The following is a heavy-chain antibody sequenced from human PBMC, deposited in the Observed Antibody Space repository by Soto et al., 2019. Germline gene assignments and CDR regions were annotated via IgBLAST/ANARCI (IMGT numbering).Heavy chain of an antibody. D-gene: IGHD6-6*01. J-gene: IGHJ4*02. CDR2: IYDTESA. Sequence: PSETLSLTCTVSGGSISSGGYYWSWIRHLPGKGLEWIGYIYDTESAYYNPSLKSRVSISMDISENHFAMRLTSVTAADSAVYYCARASSSSSAADYWGQGLQVTVSS. CDR1: GGSISSGGYY. CDR3: ARASSSSSAADY. V-gene: IGHV4-31*03.